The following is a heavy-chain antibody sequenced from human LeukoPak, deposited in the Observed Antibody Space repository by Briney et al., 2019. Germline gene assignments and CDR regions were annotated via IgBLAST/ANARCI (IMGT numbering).Heavy chain of an antibody. J-gene: IGHJ6*02. CDR3: AKGPYGLGIYYGMDV. CDR1: GFTFSRYA. D-gene: IGHD3-10*01. V-gene: IGHV3-30-3*01. CDR2: ISYDGSNE. Sequence: PGGSLRLSCAASGFTFSRYAMHWVRQAPGKGLEGVAVISYDGSNEYYADSVKGRFTISRDRSENTLYLQMNSLRAEDTAVYYCAKGPYGLGIYYGMDVWGQGTTVTV.